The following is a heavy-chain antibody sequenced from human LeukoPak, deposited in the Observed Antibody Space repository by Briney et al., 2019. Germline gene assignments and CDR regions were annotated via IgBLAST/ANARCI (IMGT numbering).Heavy chain of an antibody. CDR1: GYTFTSYG. J-gene: IGHJ5*02. Sequence: SVKVSCKASGYTFTSYGISWVRQAPGQGLEWMGGIIPIFGTANYAQKFQGRVTITADESTSTAYMELSSLRSEDTAVYYCARGGVCSGGSCYLGWFDPWGQGTLVTVSS. CDR2: IIPIFGTA. D-gene: IGHD2-15*01. V-gene: IGHV1-69*13. CDR3: ARGGVCSGGSCYLGWFDP.